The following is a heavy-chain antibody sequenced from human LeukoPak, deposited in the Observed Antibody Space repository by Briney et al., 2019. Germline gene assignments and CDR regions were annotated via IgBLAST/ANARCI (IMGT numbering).Heavy chain of an antibody. CDR1: GFIFDDYA. D-gene: IGHD4-11*01. Sequence: SGRSLRLSCAASGFIFDDYAMHWVRQAPGKGLEWVSGISWNSGSIGYADSVKGRFTISRDNAKNSLYLQMNSLRAEDTALYYCAKARRGTTVTDYFDYWGQGTLVTVSS. CDR2: ISWNSGSI. V-gene: IGHV3-9*01. CDR3: AKARRGTTVTDYFDY. J-gene: IGHJ4*02.